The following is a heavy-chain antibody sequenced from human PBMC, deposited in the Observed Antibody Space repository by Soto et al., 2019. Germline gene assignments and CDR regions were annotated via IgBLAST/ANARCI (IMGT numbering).Heavy chain of an antibody. CDR2: ISGSSGSK. J-gene: IGHJ4*02. V-gene: IGHV3-11*06. Sequence: PGGSLRLSCAASGFIFNDYYMSWIRQAPGKGLEWLSNISGSSGSKYYADAGKGRFTISRDNAKKSLYLEMHSLRAEDTAVYYCARYAAEVTTFFDHWGQGTLVTVSS. D-gene: IGHD4-17*01. CDR1: GFIFNDYY. CDR3: ARYAAEVTTFFDH.